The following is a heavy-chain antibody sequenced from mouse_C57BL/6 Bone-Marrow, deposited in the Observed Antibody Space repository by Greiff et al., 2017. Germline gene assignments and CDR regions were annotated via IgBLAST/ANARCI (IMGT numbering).Heavy chain of an antibody. V-gene: IGHV14-4*01. CDR2: IDPENGDT. CDR1: GFNIKDDY. D-gene: IGHD4-1*01. CDR3: TLGPNFDY. J-gene: IGHJ2*01. Sequence: VQLQQSGAELVRPGASVKLSCTASGFNIKDDYMHWVKQRPEQGLEWIGWIDPENGDTEYASKFQGKATITADKSSNTSYLQLSSLTSEDTALYYCTLGPNFDYWGQGTTLTVSS.